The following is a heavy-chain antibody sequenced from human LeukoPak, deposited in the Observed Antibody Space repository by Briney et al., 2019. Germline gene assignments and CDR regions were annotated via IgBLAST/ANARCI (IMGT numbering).Heavy chain of an antibody. V-gene: IGHV3-9*01. CDR1: GFTFDDYA. D-gene: IGHD5-12*01. CDR3: AKDRRGYENYFDY. Sequence: PGGSLRLSCAASGFTFDDYAMHWVRQAPGKGLEWVSGISWNSGSIGYADSVKGRFTISRDNAKNSLYLQMNSLRAEDTALYYCAKDRRGYENYFDYWGQGTLVTVSS. CDR2: ISWNSGSI. J-gene: IGHJ4*02.